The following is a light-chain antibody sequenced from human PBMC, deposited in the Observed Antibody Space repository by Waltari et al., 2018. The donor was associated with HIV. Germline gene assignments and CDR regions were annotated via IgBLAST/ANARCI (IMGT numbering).Light chain of an antibody. Sequence: QSALTQPASVSGSPGTSITISCIGSRSDLGAYKFVSTYQQRPGKAPKLMIYEVSDRPSGSSKRCSGSKSGITASLTISGLQADEEADYYCASYTRSGILLFGGGTRLTVL. V-gene: IGLV2-14*01. J-gene: IGLJ2*01. CDR2: EVS. CDR3: ASYTRSGILL. CDR1: RSDLGAYKF.